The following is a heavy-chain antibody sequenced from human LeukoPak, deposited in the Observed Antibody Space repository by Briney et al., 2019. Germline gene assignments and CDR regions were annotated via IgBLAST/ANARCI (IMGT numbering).Heavy chain of an antibody. Sequence: SETLSLTCTVSGGSISSGDYYWSWIRQPPGKGLEWIGYIYYSGSTYYNPSLKSRVTISVDTSKNQFSLKLSSVTAADTAVYYCARQQVRCSGGSCFPDAFDIWGQGTMVTVSS. CDR2: IYYSGST. D-gene: IGHD2-15*01. CDR3: ARQQVRCSGGSCFPDAFDI. CDR1: GGSISSGDYY. V-gene: IGHV4-30-4*01. J-gene: IGHJ3*02.